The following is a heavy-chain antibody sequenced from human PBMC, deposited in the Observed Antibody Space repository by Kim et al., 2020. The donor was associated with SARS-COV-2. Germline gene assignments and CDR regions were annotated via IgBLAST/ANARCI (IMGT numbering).Heavy chain of an antibody. CDR3: ARLHCSGGGCNGAFDI. CDR1: GGSVGRSSYY. CDR2: IYYSGKT. Sequence: SETLSLTCTVSGGSVGRSSYYWGWIRQSPEKGLEWIGIIYYSGKTYYNPSLKSRLTISVDKSKNQFSLKLTSVTAADTAVYYCARLHCSGGGCNGAFDIWGQGTMVTVSS. V-gene: IGHV4-39*01. D-gene: IGHD2-15*01. J-gene: IGHJ3*02.